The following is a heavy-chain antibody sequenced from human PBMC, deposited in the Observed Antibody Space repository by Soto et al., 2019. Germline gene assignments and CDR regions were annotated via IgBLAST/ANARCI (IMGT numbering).Heavy chain of an antibody. J-gene: IGHJ6*02. CDR3: ANLDYYDSSGYSYGMDV. CDR2: ISYDGSNK. Sequence: GGSLRLSCAASGFTFSSYGMHWVRQAPGKGLEWVAVISYDGSNKYYADSVKGRFTISRDNSKNTLYLQMNSLRAEDTAVYYCANLDYYDSSGYSYGMDVWGQGTTVTVSS. D-gene: IGHD3-22*01. V-gene: IGHV3-30*18. CDR1: GFTFSSYG.